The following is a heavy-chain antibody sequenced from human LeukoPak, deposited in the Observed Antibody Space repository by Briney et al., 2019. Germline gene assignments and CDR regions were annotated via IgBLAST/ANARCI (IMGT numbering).Heavy chain of an antibody. V-gene: IGHV3-33*01. J-gene: IGHJ4*02. CDR2: IWYDGSNK. CDR1: GFTFSSYG. CDR3: ARDLLLVRTPFGNYYGSGSPLDY. D-gene: IGHD3-10*01. Sequence: PGGSLRLSCAASGFTFSSYGMHWVRQAPGKGLEWVAVIWYDGSNKYYADSVRGRFTISRDNSKNTLYLQMNSLRAEDTAVHYCARDLLLVRTPFGNYYGSGSPLDYWGQGTLVTVSS.